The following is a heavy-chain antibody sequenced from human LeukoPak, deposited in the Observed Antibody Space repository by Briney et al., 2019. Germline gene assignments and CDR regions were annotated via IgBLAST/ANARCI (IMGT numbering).Heavy chain of an antibody. CDR1: GGSFSGYY. J-gene: IGHJ4*02. Sequence: SETLSLTCAVYGGSFSGYYWSWIRQPPGKGLEWIGEINHSGSTNYNPSLKSRVTISVDRSRNQFSLKLRSVTAADTAVYYCARLVEYSSSIDYWGQGTLVTVSS. V-gene: IGHV4-34*01. CDR3: ARLVEYSSSIDY. CDR2: INHSGST. D-gene: IGHD6-6*01.